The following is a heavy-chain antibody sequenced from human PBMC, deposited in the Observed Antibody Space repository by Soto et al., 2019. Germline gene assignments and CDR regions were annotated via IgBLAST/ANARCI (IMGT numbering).Heavy chain of an antibody. Sequence: GGSLRLSCAATGFTFTRYSMNWVRQAPGKGLEWVSSISSTTNYIYYGDSMKGRFTISRDNSKNTLYLQMNSLRAEDTAVYYCARDPSYSSYDYWGQGTLVTVS. CDR2: ISSTTNYI. V-gene: IGHV3-21*01. D-gene: IGHD3-22*01. CDR3: ARDPSYSSYDY. J-gene: IGHJ4*02. CDR1: GFTFTRYS.